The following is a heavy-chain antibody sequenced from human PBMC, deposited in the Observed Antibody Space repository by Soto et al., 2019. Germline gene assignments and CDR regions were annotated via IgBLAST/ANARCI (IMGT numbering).Heavy chain of an antibody. V-gene: IGHV4-30-4*01. CDR1: GGSISSGDYY. D-gene: IGHD3-22*01. CDR2: IYYSGST. J-gene: IGHJ4*02. CDR3: ARGSSGYYTNPSFDY. Sequence: QVQLQESGPGLVKPSQTLSLTCTVSGGSISSGDYYWSWIRQPPGKGLELIGYIYYSGSTYYNPSLKSRVTISVDTSKNQFSLKLSSVTAADTAVYYCARGSSGYYTNPSFDYWGQGTLVTVSS.